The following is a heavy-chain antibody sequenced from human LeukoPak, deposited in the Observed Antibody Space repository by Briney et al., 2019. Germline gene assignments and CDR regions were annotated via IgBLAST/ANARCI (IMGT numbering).Heavy chain of an antibody. CDR1: GFTFSSYS. D-gene: IGHD5-18*01. J-gene: IGHJ4*02. Sequence: GGSLRLSCAASGFTFSSYSMHWVRQSPGKGLGWVSSISSSSSYIYYTDSLKGRFTISRDNAKKSLYLQMNSLRAEDTAVYFCAREGLYNYGYVYGYWGQGTLVTVSS. V-gene: IGHV3-21*01. CDR2: ISSSSSYI. CDR3: AREGLYNYGYVYGY.